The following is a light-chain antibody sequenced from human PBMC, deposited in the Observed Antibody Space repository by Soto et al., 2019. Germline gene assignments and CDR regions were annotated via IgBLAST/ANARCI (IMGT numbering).Light chain of an antibody. V-gene: IGKV4-1*01. CDR1: QTIFFSSNNKDY. J-gene: IGKJ1*01. CDR3: QQYYSTPPWT. Sequence: DIVVTKAPESLAVSLGERATITCKSSQTIFFSSNNKDYLAWYQQKPGQPPRLLISWASTRESGVPERFSGSGSGTDFTLTISSLQTEDVAVYYCQQYYSTPPWTFGQGTKVDIK. CDR2: WAS.